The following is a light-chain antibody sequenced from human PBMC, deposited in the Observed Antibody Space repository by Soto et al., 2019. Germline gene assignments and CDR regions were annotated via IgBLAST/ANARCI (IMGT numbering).Light chain of an antibody. V-gene: IGKV3-20*01. CDR3: QQYVGTSIT. Sequence: EITLTQSPDTLSLSPGETATLSCRASENVINRYVAWYQQKPGQAPSLLIYGASSRATGIPDRFSLSGSGPTFTVTISGLVPEDFAVYYCQQYVGTSITCGQGTRLQIK. CDR1: ENVINRY. J-gene: IGKJ5*01. CDR2: GAS.